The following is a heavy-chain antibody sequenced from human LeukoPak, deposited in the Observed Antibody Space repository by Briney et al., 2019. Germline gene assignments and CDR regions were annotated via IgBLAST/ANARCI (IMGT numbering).Heavy chain of an antibody. CDR3: ARGGTAVIAPYAFDI. V-gene: IGHV4-59*01. D-gene: IGHD4-23*01. J-gene: IGHJ3*02. CDR2: IYYSGST. Sequence: SETLSLTCTVSGGSISSYYWSWIRQPPGKGLEWIGYIYYSGSTNCNPSVKSRVAMSVDTSKKQFSQKLSSLTAADTAVYYCARGGTAVIAPYAFDIWGQGTMVTVSS. CDR1: GGSISSYY.